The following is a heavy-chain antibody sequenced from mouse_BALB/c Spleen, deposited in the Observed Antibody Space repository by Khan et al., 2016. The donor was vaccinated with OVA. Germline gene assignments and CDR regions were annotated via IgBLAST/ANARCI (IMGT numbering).Heavy chain of an antibody. CDR3: ATRNYGNYWYFDV. D-gene: IGHD2-1*01. Sequence: EVQLQESGPDLVKPSQSLSLTCTVTGYSITSGYSWHWIRQFPGNKLEWMGYIHYSNLTDYIPSLKSRISITRDTSRNQFFLQLNSVTTEDTATYYCATRNYGNYWYFDVWGAGTPVTVSS. CDR2: IHYSNLT. V-gene: IGHV3-1*02. J-gene: IGHJ1*01. CDR1: GYSITSGYS.